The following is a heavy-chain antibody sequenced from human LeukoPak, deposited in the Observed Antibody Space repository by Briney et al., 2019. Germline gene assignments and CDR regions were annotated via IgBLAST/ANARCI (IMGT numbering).Heavy chain of an antibody. CDR3: ARGAPPYGSGSYYNY. D-gene: IGHD3-10*01. J-gene: IGHJ4*02. CDR2: IYYSGST. Sequence: SETLSLTCTVSGVSISSYYWRWVREPPGKGLARSGYIYYSGSTNYNPSLKSRVTISVDTSKNQFSLKLSSVTAADTAVYYCARGAPPYGSGSYYNYWGQGTLVTVSS. CDR1: GVSISSYY. V-gene: IGHV4-59*01.